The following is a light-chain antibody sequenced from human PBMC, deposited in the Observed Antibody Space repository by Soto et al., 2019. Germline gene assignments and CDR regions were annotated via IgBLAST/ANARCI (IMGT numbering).Light chain of an antibody. J-gene: IGKJ4*01. CDR3: QQRSNWPPALS. CDR1: QSVTTF. CDR2: DAS. V-gene: IGKV3-11*01. Sequence: IVLTQSPATLSLSPGERATLSCRASQSVTTFLAWYQQKPGQAPRLLIYDASKRATGIPARFSGSGSGTDFTLTISSLEPEDFAVYYCQQRSNWPPALSFGGGTKVEI.